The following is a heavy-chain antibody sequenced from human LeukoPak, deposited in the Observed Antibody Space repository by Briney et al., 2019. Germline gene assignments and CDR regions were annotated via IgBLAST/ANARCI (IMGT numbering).Heavy chain of an antibody. Sequence: GSSVKVSCKASGGTFSSYAIGWVRQAPGQGLEWMGGIIPIFGTANYAQKFQGRVTITADESTSTAYMELSSLRSEDTAVYYCARSREVPADRMYYDFWSGYSIDYWGQGTLVTVSS. CDR1: GGTFSSYA. D-gene: IGHD3-3*01. V-gene: IGHV1-69*01. J-gene: IGHJ4*02. CDR2: IIPIFGTA. CDR3: ARSREVPADRMYYDFWSGYSIDY.